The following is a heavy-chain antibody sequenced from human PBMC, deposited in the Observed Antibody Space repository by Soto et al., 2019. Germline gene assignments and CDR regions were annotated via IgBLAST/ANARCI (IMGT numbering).Heavy chain of an antibody. CDR2: ITSSGDST. Sequence: DVQLLESGGGSVRPGGSLRLACAGSGFGFSDYSMNWVRQPQGKGIDWVSYITSSGDSTYYQDSVKGRFTVSRDNAKNSLFLQMNGLRDEDTAVYYCARLPKGSTVTSWGQGTLVTVSS. J-gene: IGHJ4*02. D-gene: IGHD4-17*01. CDR3: ARLPKGSTVTS. V-gene: IGHV3-48*02. CDR1: GFGFSDYS.